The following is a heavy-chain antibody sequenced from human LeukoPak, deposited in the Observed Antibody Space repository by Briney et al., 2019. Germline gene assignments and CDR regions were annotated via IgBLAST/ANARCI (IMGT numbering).Heavy chain of an antibody. Sequence: AGGSLRLSCSASGFTFSSYAMNWVRQAPGKGLKWVSTISGSGGSTYYADSVKGRFTISRDNSKNTLYLQMNSLRAEDTAVYYCAKFGVGATYFDYWGQGTLVTVSS. CDR3: AKFGVGATYFDY. CDR2: ISGSGGST. CDR1: GFTFSSYA. V-gene: IGHV3-23*01. J-gene: IGHJ4*02. D-gene: IGHD1-26*01.